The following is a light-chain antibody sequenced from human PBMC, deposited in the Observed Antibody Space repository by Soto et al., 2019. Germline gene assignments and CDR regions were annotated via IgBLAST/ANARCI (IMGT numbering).Light chain of an antibody. V-gene: IGKV3-20*01. CDR1: QRITSNF. J-gene: IGKJ3*01. CDR2: GPS. CDR3: EYYGTSPKFI. Sequence: EIVLTQSPATLSLSPGDGATLSCRASQRITSNFLAWYQQRPGQAPRLLVYGPSSRAAGIPDRFSGSGSGTDFTLPISRLEPVDFAVYYCEYYGTSPKFIFGPGTKVDI.